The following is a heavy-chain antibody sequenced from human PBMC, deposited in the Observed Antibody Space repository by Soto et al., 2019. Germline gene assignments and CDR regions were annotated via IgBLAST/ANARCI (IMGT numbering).Heavy chain of an antibody. J-gene: IGHJ6*02. CDR3: ARELPQRQGRNMDV. CDR1: GGSMTSGDQY. V-gene: IGHV4-31*03. Sequence: SETLDLSCTVPGGSMTSGDQYWTWIRHRPGEGLEWFGYINHRGSLYYNPSLKSRVSMSVDTSKNQFSLNLSSVTAAGTAVYYCARELPQRQGRNMDVWGQGTTVTVYS. CDR2: INHRGSL. D-gene: IGHD1-1*01.